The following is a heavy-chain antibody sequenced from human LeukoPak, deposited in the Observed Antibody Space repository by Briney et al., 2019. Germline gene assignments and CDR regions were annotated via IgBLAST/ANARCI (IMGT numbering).Heavy chain of an antibody. CDR2: RNPNSGGT. CDR1: GYTFTGYY. CDR3: ARTYDFWIGSNTIDY. V-gene: IGHV1-2*02. Sequence: GASVKVSCKASGYTFTGYYMHWVRQAPGQGLEWVGWRNPNSGGTNYAQKFQGSVTTPTDTSITTAYMELTRLRSDDTAVYYWARTYDFWIGSNTIDYWGQGTLVTVSS. D-gene: IGHD3-3*01. J-gene: IGHJ4*02.